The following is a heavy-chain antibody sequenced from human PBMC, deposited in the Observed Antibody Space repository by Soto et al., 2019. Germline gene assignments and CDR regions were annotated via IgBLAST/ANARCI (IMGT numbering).Heavy chain of an antibody. Sequence: PGGSLRLSCAASGFTFSSYAMSWVRQAPGKGLEWVSAISGSGGSTYYADSVKGRFTISRDNSKNTLYLQMNSLRAEDTAVYYCASVPIWCGSSSCYTEGFDSWGQGTLVTVSS. V-gene: IGHV3-23*01. CDR1: GFTFSSYA. CDR3: ASVPIWCGSSSCYTEGFDS. J-gene: IGHJ4*02. CDR2: ISGSGGST. D-gene: IGHD2-2*01.